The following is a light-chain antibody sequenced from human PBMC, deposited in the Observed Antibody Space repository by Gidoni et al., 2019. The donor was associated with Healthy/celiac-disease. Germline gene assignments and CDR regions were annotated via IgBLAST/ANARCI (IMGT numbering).Light chain of an antibody. Sequence: DIVMTQSPVSLAVSLGERATINCKSRQSVLSSSNNENYLAWFQQKPGQPPKLLIYWASTRESGVPDRFSGSGSGTDFTLTISSLQAEDVAVYYCQQYYSTPRTFXPXTKVDVK. CDR3: QQYYSTPRT. CDR1: QSVLSSSNNENY. V-gene: IGKV4-1*01. CDR2: WAS. J-gene: IGKJ3*01.